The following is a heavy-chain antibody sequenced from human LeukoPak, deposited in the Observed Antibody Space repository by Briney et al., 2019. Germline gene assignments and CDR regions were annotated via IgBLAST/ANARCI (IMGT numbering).Heavy chain of an antibody. D-gene: IGHD2-2*01. CDR1: GGSISSGDYY. Sequence: SQTLSLTCTVSGGSISSGDYYWSWIRQPPGKGLEWIGYIYYSGSTNYNPSLKSRVTISVDTSKNQFSLKLSSVTAADTAVYYCARVRGVVVPAAIDWFDPWGQGTLVTVSS. CDR3: ARVRGVVVPAAIDWFDP. V-gene: IGHV4-30-4*08. CDR2: IYYSGST. J-gene: IGHJ5*02.